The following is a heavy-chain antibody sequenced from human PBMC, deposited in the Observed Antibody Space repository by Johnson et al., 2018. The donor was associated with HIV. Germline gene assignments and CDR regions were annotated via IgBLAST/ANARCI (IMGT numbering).Heavy chain of an antibody. Sequence: VQLVESVGGLVQPGGSLRLSCAASGFTFSSYWMHWVRQAPGKGLVWVSRINSDGSSTSYADSVKDRVTISRDNSKNTLYLQMNSLRAEDTAVYYCAKSDVVVIPEGAFDIWGQGTMVTVSS. CDR2: INSDGSST. CDR3: AKSDVVVIPEGAFDI. CDR1: GFTFSSYW. V-gene: IGHV3-74*02. D-gene: IGHD2-21*01. J-gene: IGHJ3*02.